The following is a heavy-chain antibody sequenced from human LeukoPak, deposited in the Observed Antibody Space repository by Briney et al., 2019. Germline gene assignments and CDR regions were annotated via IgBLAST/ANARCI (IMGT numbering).Heavy chain of an antibody. Sequence: SETLSLTCTVSGGSISSSSYYWGWIRQPPGKGLEWTGNIYYSGSTNYNPSLKSRATISIDTSKNQFSLKLSSVTAADTAVYYCARIGTGSSSLSYFDHWGQGTLVTVSS. D-gene: IGHD6-6*01. J-gene: IGHJ4*02. V-gene: IGHV4-61*05. CDR3: ARIGTGSSSLSYFDH. CDR1: GGSISSSSYY. CDR2: IYYSGST.